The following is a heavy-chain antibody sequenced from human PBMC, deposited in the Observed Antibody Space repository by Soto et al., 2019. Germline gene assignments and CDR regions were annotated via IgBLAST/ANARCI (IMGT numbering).Heavy chain of an antibody. J-gene: IGHJ4*02. D-gene: IGHD7-27*01. CDR2: INAGNGNT. Sequence: QVHLVQSATEVKRPGASVKVSCQTPGFTFTSHAIQWVRQAPGQRPEWLGWINAGNGNTKYSRRFQGRITITRDTAASTAYMELDSLTSEDTALFYCARAPINPKWGVTMFDYWGQGTLVTVSS. V-gene: IGHV1-3*01. CDR1: GFTFTSHA. CDR3: ARAPINPKWGVTMFDY.